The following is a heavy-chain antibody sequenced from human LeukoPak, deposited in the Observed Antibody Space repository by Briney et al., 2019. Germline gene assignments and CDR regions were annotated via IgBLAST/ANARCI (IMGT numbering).Heavy chain of an antibody. Sequence: GGSLRLSCAASGFTFSSYSMNWVRQAPGKGLEWISSISSSSSYIYYADSVKGRFTISRDNAKNSLYLQMNSLRAEDTAVYYCASDPDSGYEGHPIDYWGQGTLVTVSS. CDR2: ISSSSSYI. CDR3: ASDPDSGYEGHPIDY. J-gene: IGHJ4*02. D-gene: IGHD5-12*01. CDR1: GFTFSSYS. V-gene: IGHV3-21*01.